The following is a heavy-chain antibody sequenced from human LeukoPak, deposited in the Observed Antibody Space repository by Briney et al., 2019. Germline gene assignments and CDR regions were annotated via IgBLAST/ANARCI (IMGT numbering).Heavy chain of an antibody. Sequence: SVKVSCKHSGFTFTSSAVQRVRQARGQRLEWIGWIVVGSGDTNSAQKFQERVTITRDMSTRTAYMELSSLRSEDTAVYYCGADSMPRGVFSYAFDLWGQGTMVTVSS. V-gene: IGHV1-58*01. CDR2: IVVGSGDT. CDR3: GADSMPRGVFSYAFDL. J-gene: IGHJ3*01. CDR1: GFTFTSSA. D-gene: IGHD3-10*01.